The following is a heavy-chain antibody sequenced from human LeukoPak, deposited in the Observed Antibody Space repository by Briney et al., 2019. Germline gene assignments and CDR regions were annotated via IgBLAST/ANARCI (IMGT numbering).Heavy chain of an antibody. CDR2: IKQDGSEK. V-gene: IGHV3-7*01. D-gene: IGHD3-9*01. CDR3: AGGSGYLITS. CDR1: GFTFRSYW. J-gene: IGHJ5*02. Sequence: GSLRLSCAASGFTFRSYWMNWVRQAPGKGLEWLAIIKQDGSEKHYKGSVEGRFTISRDNTKNSLHLQMNSLRAEDTAVYYCAGGSGYLITSWGQGTLVIVSS.